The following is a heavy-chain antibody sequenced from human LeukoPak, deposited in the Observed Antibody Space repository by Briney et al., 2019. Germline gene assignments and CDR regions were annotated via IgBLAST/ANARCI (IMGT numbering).Heavy chain of an antibody. CDR3: ARDSAFSSYSH. D-gene: IGHD2-15*01. J-gene: IGHJ1*01. CDR1: GFIVSSSY. Sequence: PGGSLRLSCTASGFIVSSSYMSWVRQAPGKGPEWASIIYSDRRTYYAESVKGRFTISRDDSQNMVFLQMDSLRAEDTARYYCARDSAFSSYSHWGQGALVTVSS. CDR2: IYSDRRT. V-gene: IGHV3-53*01.